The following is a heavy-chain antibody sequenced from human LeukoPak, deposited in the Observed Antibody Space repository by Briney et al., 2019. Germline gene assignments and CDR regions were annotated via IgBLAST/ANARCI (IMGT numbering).Heavy chain of an antibody. D-gene: IGHD3-22*01. V-gene: IGHV3-74*01. Sequence: GGSLRLSCAASGFTFSSYWMHWVRQAPGKGLVWVSRINSDGSSTSYADSVKGRFTISRDNAKNTLYLQMNSLRAEDTAVYYCVTYYYDNSGYWDAFDIWGQGTMVTVSS. CDR3: VTYYYDNSGYWDAFDI. CDR2: INSDGSST. J-gene: IGHJ3*02. CDR1: GFTFSSYW.